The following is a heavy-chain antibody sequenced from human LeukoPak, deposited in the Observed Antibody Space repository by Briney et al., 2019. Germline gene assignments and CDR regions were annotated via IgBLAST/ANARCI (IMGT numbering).Heavy chain of an antibody. D-gene: IGHD3-10*02. CDR1: GLTLSSYE. J-gene: IGHJ6*04. CDR2: ISSSGSTI. V-gene: IGHV3-48*03. CDR3: AELGITMIGGV. Sequence: GALRLSWAACGLTLSSYEMNWVRPAPREGLEWVSYISSSGSTIYYADSVKGRFTISRDNAKNSLYLQMNSLRAEDTAVYYCAELGITMIGGVWGKGTTVTISS.